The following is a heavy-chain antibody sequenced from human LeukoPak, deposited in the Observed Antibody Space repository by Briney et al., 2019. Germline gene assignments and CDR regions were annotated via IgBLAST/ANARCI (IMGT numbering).Heavy chain of an antibody. V-gene: IGHV4-30-2*01. CDR2: IDHSGST. CDR3: ARGRYCSGGSCYAAGPLDY. Sequence: PSPTLSLTCAASGGSISSGGYSWSWMRQPPGKGLEWIGYIDHSGSTYYNPSLKSRITTSVDRSKNHFSLKLSSVPAADTAVYDCARGRYCSGGSCYAAGPLDYWGQGTLVTVSS. D-gene: IGHD2-15*01. J-gene: IGHJ4*02. CDR1: GGSISSGGYS.